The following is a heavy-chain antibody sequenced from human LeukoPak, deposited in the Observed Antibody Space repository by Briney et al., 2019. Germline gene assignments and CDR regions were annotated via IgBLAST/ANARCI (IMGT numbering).Heavy chain of an antibody. J-gene: IGHJ4*02. V-gene: IGHV1-18*01. CDR1: SYTFTSYG. CDR3: AVNWYDVPFDY. Sequence: ASVRVSCKASSYTFTSYGISWVRQAPGQGLEWMGWSSAYNGNTNYAQKLQGRVTMTTDTSTSTAYMELRSLRSDDTAVYYCAVNWYDVPFDYWGQGTLVTVSS. CDR2: SSAYNGNT. D-gene: IGHD1-1*01.